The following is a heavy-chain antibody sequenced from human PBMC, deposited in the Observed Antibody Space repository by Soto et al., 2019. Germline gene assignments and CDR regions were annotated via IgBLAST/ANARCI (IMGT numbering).Heavy chain of an antibody. V-gene: IGHV4-34*01. CDR3: ASSSVLRYFDWLLKGAFDI. D-gene: IGHD3-9*01. CDR2: INHSGST. CDR1: GGSFSGYY. J-gene: IGHJ3*02. Sequence: ETPARSCAVYGGSFSGYYGIWIRQPPGKGLEWIGEINHSGSTNYNPSLKSRVTISVDTSKNQFSLKLSSVTAADTAVYYCASSSVLRYFDWLLKGAFDIWGQGTMVT.